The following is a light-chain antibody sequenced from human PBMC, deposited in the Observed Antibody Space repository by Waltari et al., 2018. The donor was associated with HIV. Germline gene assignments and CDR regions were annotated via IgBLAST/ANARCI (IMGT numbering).Light chain of an antibody. V-gene: IGKV3-15*01. CDR3: HQYNNWPYT. CDR1: QSVSSN. CDR2: GAS. Sequence: MMQSPETLPVSPGEGVTLTCRASQSVSSNVAWYQQRPGQAPRLLIYGASTRAAGFPARFSGGGSGTEFTLIISSLQSEDFAVYFCHQYNNWPYTFGQGTKLDIK. J-gene: IGKJ2*01.